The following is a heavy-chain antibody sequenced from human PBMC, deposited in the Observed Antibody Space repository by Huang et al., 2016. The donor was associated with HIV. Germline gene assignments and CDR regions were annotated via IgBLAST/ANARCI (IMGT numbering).Heavy chain of an antibody. CDR2: IYSGGTT. CDR1: GFTVSTNY. J-gene: IGHJ4*02. Sequence: EVQLVESGGGLIQPGGSLRLSCAASGFTVSTNYMAWVRQAPGRGLEGVSLIYSGGTTYDADSVKGRFTISRDDSENTLYLHMTSLRAGDTAVYYCAKEGDTGAALGYWGQGTLVTVS. D-gene: IGHD2-8*02. V-gene: IGHV3-53*01. CDR3: AKEGDTGAALGY.